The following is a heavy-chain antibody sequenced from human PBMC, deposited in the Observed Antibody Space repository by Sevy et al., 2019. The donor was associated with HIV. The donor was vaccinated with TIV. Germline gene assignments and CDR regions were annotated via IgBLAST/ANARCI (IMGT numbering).Heavy chain of an antibody. Sequence: GGSLRLSCAASGFTFNYAWMSWVRQAPGKGLEWVGRIKSKTDGGTADYAAHVQGRFTISRDDSENTLYLQMNSLKTDDTAVYYCASVVKNDFWDGHVNYYGLDVWGQGTTVTVSS. D-gene: IGHD3-3*01. CDR2: IKSKTDGGTA. V-gene: IGHV3-15*01. CDR1: GFTFNYAW. J-gene: IGHJ6*02. CDR3: ASVVKNDFWDGHVNYYGLDV.